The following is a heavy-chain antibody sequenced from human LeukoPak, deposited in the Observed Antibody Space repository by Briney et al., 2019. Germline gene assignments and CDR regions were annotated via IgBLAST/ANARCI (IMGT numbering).Heavy chain of an antibody. D-gene: IGHD3-16*01. J-gene: IGHJ5*02. CDR3: TRQGVRPFDP. V-gene: IGHV3-73*01. CDR2: IRSKANSYAT. Sequence: PGGSLKLSCAASGFTFSGSAMHWVLQASGKGLEWVGRIRSKANSYATAYAASVKGRFTISRDDSKNTAYLQMNSLKTEDTAVYYCTRQGVRPFDPWGQGTLVTVSS. CDR1: GFTFSGSA.